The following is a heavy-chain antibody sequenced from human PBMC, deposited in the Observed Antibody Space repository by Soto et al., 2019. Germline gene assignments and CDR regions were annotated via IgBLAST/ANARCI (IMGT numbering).Heavy chain of an antibody. Sequence: QVQLVQSGAEVKNSGASVKVSCKASGYTFTSYGFSWVRQAPGQGLEWMGWISASNGNTNYAQKLQGRVTMTTDTSTGTAYMELRSLRSDDTATYYCARDSVRYWRDGVCYQGYYSFAMDVWGQGTTVTVS. D-gene: IGHD2-8*01. CDR3: ARDSVRYWRDGVCYQGYYSFAMDV. CDR2: ISASNGNT. V-gene: IGHV1-18*01. J-gene: IGHJ6*02. CDR1: GYTFTSYG.